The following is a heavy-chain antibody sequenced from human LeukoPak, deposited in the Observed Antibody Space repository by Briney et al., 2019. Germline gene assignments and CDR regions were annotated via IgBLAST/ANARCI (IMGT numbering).Heavy chain of an antibody. D-gene: IGHD3-22*01. CDR1: GFTFSSYS. Sequence: GGSLRLSCAASGFTFSSYSMNWVRQAPGKGLEWVSYISSSSSTIYYADSVKGRFTISRDNAKNSLYLQMNSLRAEDTAVYYCANNMIVVVEDAFDIWGQGTMVTVSS. CDR2: ISSSSSTI. J-gene: IGHJ3*02. CDR3: ANNMIVVVEDAFDI. V-gene: IGHV3-48*04.